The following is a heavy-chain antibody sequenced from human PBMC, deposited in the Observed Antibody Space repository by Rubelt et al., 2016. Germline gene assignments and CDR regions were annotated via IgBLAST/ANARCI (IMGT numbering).Heavy chain of an antibody. D-gene: IGHD1-26*01. Sequence: WVRQAPGTGLEWVANIKQDGSVKNYVDSVKGRFTISRYNAKNSLYLQMDSLRAGDTAVYYCARGGRGGSDGAFDIWGQGTMVTVSS. V-gene: IGHV3-7*01. CDR2: IKQDGSVK. CDR3: ARGGRGGSDGAFDI. J-gene: IGHJ3*02.